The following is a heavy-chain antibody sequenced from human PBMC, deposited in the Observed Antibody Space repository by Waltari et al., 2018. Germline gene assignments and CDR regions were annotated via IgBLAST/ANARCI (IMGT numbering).Heavy chain of an antibody. D-gene: IGHD5-12*01. CDR1: GFTFSGSS. V-gene: IGHV3-73*02. CDR3: TSPGVATFDY. Sequence: EVRLVESGGGLVQPGGPLKLSCAASGFTFSGSSMHWVRQASGKGLEWVGRIRSKANSYATAYAASVKGRFTISRDDSKNTAYLQMNSLKTEDTAVYYCTSPGVATFDYWGQGTLVTVSS. J-gene: IGHJ4*02. CDR2: IRSKANSYAT.